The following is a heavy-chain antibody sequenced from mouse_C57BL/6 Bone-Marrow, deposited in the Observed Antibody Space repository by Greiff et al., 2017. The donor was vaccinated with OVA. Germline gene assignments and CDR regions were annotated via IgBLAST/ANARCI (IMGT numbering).Heavy chain of an antibody. CDR2: ISNLAYSI. J-gene: IGHJ4*01. CDR1: GFTFSDYG. Sequence: KLVESGGGLVQPGGSLKLSCAASGFTFSDYGMAWVRQAPRKGPEWVAFISNLAYSIYYADTVTGRFTISRENAKNTLYLEMSSLRSEDTAMYYCARDYYYGSSLYYAMDYWGQGTSVTVSS. D-gene: IGHD1-1*01. V-gene: IGHV5-15*01. CDR3: ARDYYYGSSLYYAMDY.